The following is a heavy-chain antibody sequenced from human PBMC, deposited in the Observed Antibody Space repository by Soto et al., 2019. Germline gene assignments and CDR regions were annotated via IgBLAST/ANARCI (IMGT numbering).Heavy chain of an antibody. V-gene: IGHV3-64*01. CDR3: ARDWGFGANYYYYMDV. Sequence: EVQLVESGGGLVQPGGSLRLSCAASGFTFSSYAMHWVRQAPGKGLEYVSAISSNGGSTYYANSVKGRFTISRDNSKNTLYLQMGSLRAEDXAVYYXARDWGFGANYYYYMDVWGKGTTVTVSS. CDR1: GFTFSSYA. J-gene: IGHJ6*03. D-gene: IGHD3-10*01. CDR2: ISSNGGST.